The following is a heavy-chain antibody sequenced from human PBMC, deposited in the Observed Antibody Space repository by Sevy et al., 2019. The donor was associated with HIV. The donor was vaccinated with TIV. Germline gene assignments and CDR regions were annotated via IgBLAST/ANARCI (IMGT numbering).Heavy chain of an antibody. CDR3: ARVYHTPKGYRQDAFDF. CDR2: ISYDGSEI. D-gene: IGHD5-18*01. CDR1: GFGFSSYG. J-gene: IGHJ3*01. V-gene: IGHV3-30*03. Sequence: GGSLRLSCAASGFGFSSYGMHWVRQAPGKNLAWVAFISYDGSEIDYTGSVKGRFTISRDDSKNTLYIQMNSLRSDDTALYYFARVYHTPKGYRQDAFDFWRQGTMVTVSS.